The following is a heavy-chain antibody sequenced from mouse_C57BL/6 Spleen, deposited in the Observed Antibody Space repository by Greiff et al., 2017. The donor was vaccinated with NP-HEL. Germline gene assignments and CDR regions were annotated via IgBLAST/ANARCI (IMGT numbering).Heavy chain of an antibody. CDR3: GRDDYYAMDY. Sequence: EVQLVESGGGLVQPKGSLKLSCAASGFTFNTYAMHWVRQAPGKGLEWVARIRRKSSNYATYYAVSVKDRFTISRDDSQSMLYLQMNNLKTEDTAMYYCGRDDYYAMDYWGQGTSVTVSS. V-gene: IGHV10-3*01. J-gene: IGHJ4*01. CDR2: IRRKSSNYAT. CDR1: GFTFNTYA.